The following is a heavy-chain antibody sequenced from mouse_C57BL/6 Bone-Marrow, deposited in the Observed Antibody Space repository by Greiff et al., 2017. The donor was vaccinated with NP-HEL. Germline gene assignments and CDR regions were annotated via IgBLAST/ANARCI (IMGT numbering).Heavy chain of an antibody. V-gene: IGHV5-6*01. J-gene: IGHJ3*01. D-gene: IGHD2-4*01. Sequence: VQLKESGGDLVKPGGSLKLSCAASGFTFSSYGMSWVRQTPDKRLEWVATISSGGSYTYYPDRVKGGFTISRDNAKNTLYLQMSSLKSEDTAMYYCASPYDYDVAWFAYWGRGTLVTVSA. CDR3: ASPYDYDVAWFAY. CDR1: GFTFSSYG. CDR2: ISSGGSYT.